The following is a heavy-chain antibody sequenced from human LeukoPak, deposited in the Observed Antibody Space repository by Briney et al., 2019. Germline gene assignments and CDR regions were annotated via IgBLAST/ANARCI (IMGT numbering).Heavy chain of an antibody. CDR2: IYTSGST. J-gene: IGHJ5*02. V-gene: IGHV4-4*07. CDR1: GGSISSYY. D-gene: IGHD2-2*01. Sequence: SETLSLTCTVSGGSISSYYWSWIRQPPGKGLEWIGRIYTSGSTNYNPSLKSRVTMSVDTSKNQFSLKLSSVTAADTAVYYCARVLLGYCSSTSCLNWFDPWGQGTLVTVSS. CDR3: ARVLLGYCSSTSCLNWFDP.